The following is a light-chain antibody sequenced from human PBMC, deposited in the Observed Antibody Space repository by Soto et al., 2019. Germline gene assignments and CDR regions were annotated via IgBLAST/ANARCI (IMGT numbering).Light chain of an antibody. CDR1: QSISTW. CDR2: KAS. CDR3: QQESSSWT. J-gene: IGKJ1*01. Sequence: DILMTQSPSSLSASVGDRVTITCRASQSISTWLAWYQQKPGKAPNLLIYKASYLASGVPSRFSGGGSGTEFTLTISSLQLDDFATYYCQQESSSWTFG. V-gene: IGKV1-5*03.